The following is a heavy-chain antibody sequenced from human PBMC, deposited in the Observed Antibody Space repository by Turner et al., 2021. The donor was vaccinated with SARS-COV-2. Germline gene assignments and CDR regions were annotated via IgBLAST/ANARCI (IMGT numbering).Heavy chain of an antibody. D-gene: IGHD1-26*01. Sequence: VQLQESGPGLVKPSETLSLTCTVYGSSISSKSWSWIRQSPGKGLEWIGYIYKIGSTDYNPTLRSRVTISVDTSKNQLSLKLSSVTAADTAVYYCARHQGSASGYDYGMNIWGQGTAVIVSS. CDR3: ARHQGSASGYDYGMNI. CDR1: GSSISSKS. J-gene: IGHJ6*02. V-gene: IGHV4-59*08. CDR2: IYKIGST.